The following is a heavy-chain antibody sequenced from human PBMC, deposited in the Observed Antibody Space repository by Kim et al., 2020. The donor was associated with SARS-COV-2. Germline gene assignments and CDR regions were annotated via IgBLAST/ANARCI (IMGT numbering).Heavy chain of an antibody. Sequence: SVKVSCKASGGTFSSYAISWVRQAPGQGLEWMGGIIPIFGTANYAQKFQGRVTITADESTSTAYMELSSLRSEDTAVYYCARVHGYYDSSGYYGGDYWGQGTLVTVSS. CDR1: GGTFSSYA. CDR2: IIPIFGTA. D-gene: IGHD3-22*01. CDR3: ARVHGYYDSSGYYGGDY. V-gene: IGHV1-69*13. J-gene: IGHJ4*02.